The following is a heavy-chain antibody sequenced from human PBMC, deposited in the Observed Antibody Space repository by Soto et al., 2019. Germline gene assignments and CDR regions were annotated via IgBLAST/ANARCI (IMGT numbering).Heavy chain of an antibody. D-gene: IGHD6-19*01. CDR1: GFSLSSTRVA. J-gene: IGHJ4*02. CDR3: AHIVVAGLGYDFVY. CDR2: IYWDDDK. Sequence: QITLKESGPTLVKPTQTLTLTCTFSGFSLSSTRVAVGWIRQPPGKALEWLALIYWDDDKRYSSFLKSRLTITKDTSKNQVVLTMSNMDPVDTARYYCAHIVVAGLGYDFVYWGQGTLVTVSS. V-gene: IGHV2-5*02.